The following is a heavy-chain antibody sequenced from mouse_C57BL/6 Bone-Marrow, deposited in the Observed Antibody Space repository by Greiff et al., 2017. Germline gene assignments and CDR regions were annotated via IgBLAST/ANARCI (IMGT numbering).Heavy chain of an antibody. D-gene: IGHD2-1*01. V-gene: IGHV1-15*01. CDR1: GYTFTDYE. CDR3: TRDGTYWYFDV. CDR2: IDPETGGT. Sequence: QVQLQQSGAELVRPGASVTLSCKASGYTFTDYEMHWVKQTPVHGLEWIGAIDPETGGTAYNQKFKGKAILTADKSSSTAYMELRSLTSEDSAVYYCTRDGTYWYFDVWGTGTTGTVSS. J-gene: IGHJ1*03.